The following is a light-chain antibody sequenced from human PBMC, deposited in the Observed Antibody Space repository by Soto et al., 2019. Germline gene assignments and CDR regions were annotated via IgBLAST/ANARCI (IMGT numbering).Light chain of an antibody. J-gene: IGKJ5*01. CDR1: QGISSW. CDR3: QQTNTFPST. V-gene: IGKV1D-12*01. Sequence: DIQMTQSPSSVSASVGDRVTITCRASQGISSWLAWYQHKPGKAPKLLIYAASSLQGGVPSRFSGSGSGTDFTLTISSLQPEDFVTYYCQQTNTFPSTFGQGTRLEIK. CDR2: AAS.